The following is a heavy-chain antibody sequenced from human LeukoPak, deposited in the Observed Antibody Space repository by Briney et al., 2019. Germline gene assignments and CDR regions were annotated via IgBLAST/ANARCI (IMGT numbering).Heavy chain of an antibody. CDR3: AMQEYPTYFQH. Sequence: SETLSLTCTVSGGSISSSSYYWGWIRQPPGKGLEWIGSIYYSGSTYYNPSLKSRVTISVDTSKNQFSLKLSSVTAADTAVYYCAMQEYPTYFQHWGQGTLVTVSS. V-gene: IGHV4-39*07. D-gene: IGHD6-6*01. CDR1: GGSISSSSYY. CDR2: IYYSGST. J-gene: IGHJ1*01.